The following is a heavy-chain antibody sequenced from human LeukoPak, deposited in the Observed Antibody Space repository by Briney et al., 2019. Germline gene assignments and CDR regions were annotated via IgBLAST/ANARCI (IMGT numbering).Heavy chain of an antibody. CDR1: GGSISSNNW. CDR2: IYHSGSP. CDR3: ARVNINNWHSCDY. D-gene: IGHD1-1*01. J-gene: IGHJ4*02. Sequence: PSQTLSLTCAVSGGSISSNNWWGWVRQPPGKGLEWIGEIYHSGSPNYNPSLKSRVTISVDKSRNHFSLNLSSVTAADTAVYYCARVNINNWHSCDYWGQGTLVTVSS. V-gene: IGHV4-4*02.